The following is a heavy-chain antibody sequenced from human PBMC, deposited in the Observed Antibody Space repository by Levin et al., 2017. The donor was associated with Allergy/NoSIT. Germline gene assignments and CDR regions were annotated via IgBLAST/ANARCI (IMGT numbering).Heavy chain of an antibody. J-gene: IGHJ4*02. CDR3: ARDYGDYVLAY. CDR1: GYTFTSYA. CDR2: INTNTGNP. D-gene: IGHD4-17*01. Sequence: ASVKVSCKASGYTFTSYAMNWVRQAPGQGLEWMGWINTNTGNPTFAQGFTGRFVFSLDTSVSTAYIQISNLKAEDTAVYYCARDYGDYVLAYWGQGTLVTVSS. V-gene: IGHV7-4-1*02.